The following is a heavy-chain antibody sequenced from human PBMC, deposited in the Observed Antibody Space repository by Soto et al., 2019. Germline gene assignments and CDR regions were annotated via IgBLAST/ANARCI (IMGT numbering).Heavy chain of an antibody. D-gene: IGHD3-10*01. Sequence: PSETLSLTCAVYGGSFSGYYWSWIRQPPGKGLEWIGEINHSGSTNYNPSLKSRVTISVDTSKNQFSLKLSSVTAADTAVYYCARGTNYYGSGSYCYFDYWGQGTLVTVSS. J-gene: IGHJ4*02. CDR3: ARGTNYYGSGSYCYFDY. CDR1: GGSFSGYY. V-gene: IGHV4-34*01. CDR2: INHSGST.